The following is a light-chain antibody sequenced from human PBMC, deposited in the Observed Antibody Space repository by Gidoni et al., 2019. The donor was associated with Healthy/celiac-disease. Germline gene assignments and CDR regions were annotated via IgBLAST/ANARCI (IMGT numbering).Light chain of an antibody. Sequence: EIVMTQSPATLSVSPGERATLSCSASQSVGSNLAWYQQKPGQPPRLLIYGASTRATGIPARFSGSGSGTEFTLTISSLQSEDFAVYYCQQYNNWPRVTFGQGTKVEIK. CDR2: GAS. J-gene: IGKJ1*01. CDR1: QSVGSN. V-gene: IGKV3-15*01. CDR3: QQYNNWPRVT.